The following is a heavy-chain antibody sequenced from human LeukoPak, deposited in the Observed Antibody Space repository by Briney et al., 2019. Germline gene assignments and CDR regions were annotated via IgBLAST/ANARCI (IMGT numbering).Heavy chain of an antibody. CDR3: AKLRGGTTRNSYDY. J-gene: IGHJ4*02. Sequence: GGSLRLSCAASGFTFSSYAMSWVRQAPGKGLEWVSAISGSGGSTYYADSVKGRVTISRDNSKNTLYLQMNSLRAEDTAVYYCAKLRGGTTRNSYDYWGQGTLVTVSS. D-gene: IGHD1-7*01. CDR2: ISGSGGST. CDR1: GFTFSSYA. V-gene: IGHV3-23*01.